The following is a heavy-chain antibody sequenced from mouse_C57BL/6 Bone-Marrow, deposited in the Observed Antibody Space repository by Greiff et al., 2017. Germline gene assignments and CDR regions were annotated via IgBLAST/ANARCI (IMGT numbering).Heavy chain of an antibody. V-gene: IGHV1-26*01. CDR3: AGWYFDV. J-gene: IGHJ1*03. Sequence: EVQLQQSGPELVKPGASVKISCKASGYTFTDYYMNWVKQSHGKSLEWIGDINPNNGGTSYNQKFKGKATLTVDKSSSTAYMELRSLTSEDSAVDCWAGWYFDVWGTGTTVTVSS. CDR1: GYTFTDYY. CDR2: INPNNGGT.